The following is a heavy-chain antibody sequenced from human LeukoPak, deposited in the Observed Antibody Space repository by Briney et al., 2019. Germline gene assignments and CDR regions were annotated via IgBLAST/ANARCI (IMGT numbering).Heavy chain of an antibody. V-gene: IGHV4-59*12. CDR2: IHYTGST. D-gene: IGHD3-22*01. J-gene: IGHJ4*02. CDR3: AKDRVFDYYDISELDY. CDR1: GGSISSYY. Sequence: NPSETLPLTCTVSGGSISSYYWSWIRQSPGKGLECIGYIHYTGSTNYNPSLKRRVTISVETSKNQFSLKLSSVTPADTAIYYCAKDRVFDYYDISELDYWGQGTLVTVSS.